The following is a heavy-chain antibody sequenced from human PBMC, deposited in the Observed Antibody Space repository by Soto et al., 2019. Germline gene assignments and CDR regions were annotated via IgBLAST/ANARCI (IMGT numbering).Heavy chain of an antibody. CDR1: GVAISSSNW. Sequence: VQLRQSGPGLVKPSGTLSLTCAVSGVAISSSNWWTWVRQAPGKGLEWVGEIYHSWNTYYNPSLKSRVTITVDKSNNQFSLKLNSVTAADTAVYYCATLPPRVVASLLPIPTWGQGTLVTVSS. CDR3: ATLPPRVVASLLPIPT. J-gene: IGHJ5*02. CDR2: IYHSWNT. D-gene: IGHD1-26*01. V-gene: IGHV4-4*02.